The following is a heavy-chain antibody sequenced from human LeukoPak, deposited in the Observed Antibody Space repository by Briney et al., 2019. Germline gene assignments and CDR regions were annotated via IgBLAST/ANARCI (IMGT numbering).Heavy chain of an antibody. J-gene: IGHJ5*02. CDR1: GFTFSSYG. CDR2: IRRNSDGGTI. CDR3: ATDFYDTT. V-gene: IGHV3-15*01. Sequence: GGSLRLSCAASGFTFSSYGMRWVRQAPGKGLEWVGRIRRNSDGGTIDYAAPVKGRFALSRDDSKNTLYLHMSSLQTEDTAVYYCATDFYDTTWGQGTLVTVSS. D-gene: IGHD3-22*01.